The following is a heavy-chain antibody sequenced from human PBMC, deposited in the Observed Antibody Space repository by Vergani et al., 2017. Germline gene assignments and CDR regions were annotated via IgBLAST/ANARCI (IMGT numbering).Heavy chain of an antibody. V-gene: IGHV3-30-3*01. CDR3: ARDRDHYDFF. Sequence: QVQLVESGGGVVQPGRSLRLSCAASGFTFSSYAMHWVRQAPGKGLEWVAVISYDGSNKYYADSVKGRFTISRDNSKNTLYLQMNSLRAEDTAVYYCARDRDHYDFFWGQGTPVTVSS. CDR2: ISYDGSNK. CDR1: GFTFSSYA. D-gene: IGHD3-3*01. J-gene: IGHJ4*02.